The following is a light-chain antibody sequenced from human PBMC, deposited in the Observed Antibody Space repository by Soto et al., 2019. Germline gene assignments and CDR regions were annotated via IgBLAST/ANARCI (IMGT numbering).Light chain of an antibody. Sequence: EIVLTQSPGTLSLSPGDIATLSCRASQTVSSSYLAWYQQKPGQAPRLLIYDASSRATGIPDRFSGGGSGTDFTLTISSLEPEDFAVYYCQQYGRSPWTFGHGTKVDIK. CDR3: QQYGRSPWT. J-gene: IGKJ1*01. CDR2: DAS. CDR1: QTVSSSY. V-gene: IGKV3-20*01.